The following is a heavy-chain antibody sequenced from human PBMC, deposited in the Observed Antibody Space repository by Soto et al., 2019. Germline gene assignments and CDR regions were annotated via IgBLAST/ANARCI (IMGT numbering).Heavy chain of an antibody. J-gene: IGHJ4*02. Sequence: ASVKVSCKASGYTFTSYAMHWVRQAPGQRLEWMGWINAGNGNTKYSQKFQGRVTITRDTSASTAYMELSSLRSEDTAVYYCAREGIRFLRAWDYWGQGTLVTVSS. CDR2: INAGNGNT. CDR1: GYTFTSYA. D-gene: IGHD3-3*01. V-gene: IGHV1-3*01. CDR3: AREGIRFLRAWDY.